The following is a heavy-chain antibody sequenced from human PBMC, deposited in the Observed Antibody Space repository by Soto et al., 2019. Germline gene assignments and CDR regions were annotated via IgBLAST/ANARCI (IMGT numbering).Heavy chain of an antibody. CDR2: ISYTSSTI. J-gene: IGHJ5*02. CDR3: AIDNGLAGSFDP. CDR1: GFTFTTYS. D-gene: IGHD2-21*01. Sequence: PGGSLRLSCAASGFTFTTYSMNWVRQAPGKGLEWVSYISYTSSTIYYADSVRGRFTISRDNAKNSLFLQMNSLRDEDTAVYYCAIDNGLAGSFDPWGQGTLVTVSS. V-gene: IGHV3-48*02.